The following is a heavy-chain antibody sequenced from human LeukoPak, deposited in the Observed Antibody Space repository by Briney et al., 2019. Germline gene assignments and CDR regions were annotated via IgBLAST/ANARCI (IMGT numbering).Heavy chain of an antibody. Sequence: SETLSLTCAVYGGSFSGYYWSWIRQPPGKGLEWIGEINHSGSTNYNPSLKSRATISVDTSKNQFSLKLSSVTAADTAVYYCARDWGLVGATPNAFDIWGQGTMVTVSS. CDR1: GGSFSGYY. V-gene: IGHV4-34*01. CDR2: INHSGST. D-gene: IGHD1-26*01. CDR3: ARDWGLVGATPNAFDI. J-gene: IGHJ3*02.